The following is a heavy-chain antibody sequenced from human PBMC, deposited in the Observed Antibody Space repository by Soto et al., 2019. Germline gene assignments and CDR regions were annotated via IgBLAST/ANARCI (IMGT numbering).Heavy chain of an antibody. CDR3: ARDPGRKLVITLYYFDY. V-gene: IGHV1-2*02. Sequence: ASVKVSCKASGYTFTGYYMHWVRQAPGQGLEWMGWINPNSGGTNYAQKFQGRVTMTRDTSISTAYMELSRLRSDDTAVYYCARDPGRKLVITLYYFDYWGQGTLVTVYS. D-gene: IGHD3-9*01. CDR1: GYTFTGYY. CDR2: INPNSGGT. J-gene: IGHJ4*02.